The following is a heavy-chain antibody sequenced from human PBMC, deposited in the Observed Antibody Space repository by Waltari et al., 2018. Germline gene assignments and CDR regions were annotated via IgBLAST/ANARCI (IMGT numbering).Heavy chain of an antibody. J-gene: IGHJ5*02. Sequence: QVQLQESGPGLVKPSETLSLTCAVSGYSISSGYYWGWIRQPPGKGLEWIGSIYHSGSTYYNPSLKSRVTISVDTSKNQFSLKLSSVTAADTAVYYCARDRSPWFDPWGQGTLVTVSS. CDR3: ARDRSPWFDP. CDR1: GYSISSGYY. D-gene: IGHD2-15*01. CDR2: IYHSGST. V-gene: IGHV4-38-2*02.